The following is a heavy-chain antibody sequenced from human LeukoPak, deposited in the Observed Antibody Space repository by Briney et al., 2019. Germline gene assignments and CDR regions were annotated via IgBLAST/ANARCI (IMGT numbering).Heavy chain of an antibody. CDR2: ISYDGSNK. CDR3: ARGMNYGSGSYFDYYYYGMDV. J-gene: IGHJ6*02. V-gene: IGHV3-30*04. Sequence: GRSLRLSCAASGFTFSSYAMHWVRQAPGKGLEWVAVISYDGSNKYYADSVKGRFTISRDNSKNTLYLQMNSLRAEDTAVYYCARGMNYGSGSYFDYYYYGMDVWGQGTTVTVSS. D-gene: IGHD3-10*01. CDR1: GFTFSSYA.